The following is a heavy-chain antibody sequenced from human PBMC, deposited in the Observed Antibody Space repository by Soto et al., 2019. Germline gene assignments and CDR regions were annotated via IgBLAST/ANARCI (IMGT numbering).Heavy chain of an antibody. CDR2: IQYGAST. Sequence: LSLTCTVSGVSVSSGDHYWSWLRQPPGKGLESIVYIQYGASTYYNPSLTSRTTISVDTSKNQFSLMLRSVTAADTAVYYCARGRGYGYGIDYWGQGTLVTVSS. CDR1: GVSVSSGDHY. J-gene: IGHJ4*02. D-gene: IGHD5-18*01. CDR3: ARGRGYGYGIDY. V-gene: IGHV4-30-4*01.